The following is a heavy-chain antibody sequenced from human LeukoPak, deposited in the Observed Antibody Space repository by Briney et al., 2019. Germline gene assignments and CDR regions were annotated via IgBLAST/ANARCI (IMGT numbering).Heavy chain of an antibody. Sequence: PSETLSLTCTVSGGSISSYYWSWIRQPPGKRLEWIGYIYYSGSTNYNPSLKSRVTISVDTSKNQFSLKLSSVTAADTAVYYCARDGPYTPYYDILTGYTQREYNWFDPWGQGTLVTVSS. CDR2: IYYSGST. CDR1: GGSISSYY. V-gene: IGHV4-59*12. J-gene: IGHJ5*02. CDR3: ARDGPYTPYYDILTGYTQREYNWFDP. D-gene: IGHD3-9*01.